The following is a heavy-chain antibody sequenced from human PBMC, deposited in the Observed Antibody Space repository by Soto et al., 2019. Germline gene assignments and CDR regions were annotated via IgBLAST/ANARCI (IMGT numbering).Heavy chain of an antibody. CDR1: GYSFTNSW. CDR2: IYPGDSDT. Sequence: GESLKISCEGSGYSFTNSWIGWVRQMPGKGLEWMGIIYPGDSDTRYSPSFQGQVTISADKSINTAYLQWNSLRASDTAMYYCERHGNNWNSYNWFDPWGQGTLVTVSS. CDR3: ERHGNNWNSYNWFDP. J-gene: IGHJ5*02. V-gene: IGHV5-51*01. D-gene: IGHD1-1*01.